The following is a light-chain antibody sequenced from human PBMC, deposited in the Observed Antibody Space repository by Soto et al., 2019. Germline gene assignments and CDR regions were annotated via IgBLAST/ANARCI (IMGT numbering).Light chain of an antibody. CDR3: QVWDSGSAHVL. Sequence: SYELTQPPSVSVAPGETARISCGGTNIGSKGVPWYQQKPGQAPVLVIYSDTDLPPVIPERFSGSNSANMATLTISRVEAGDEADYYCQVWDSGSAHVLFGGGTKLTVL. CDR1: NIGSKG. V-gene: IGLV3-21*01. CDR2: SDT. J-gene: IGLJ2*01.